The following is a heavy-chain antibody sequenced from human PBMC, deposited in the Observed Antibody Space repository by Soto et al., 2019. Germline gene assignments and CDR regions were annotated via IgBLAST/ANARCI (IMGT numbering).Heavy chain of an antibody. Sequence: QVQLMESGGGVVQPGRSLRLSYVASEFTFSSYGMLWVRQAPGKGLECVAVITNNGDYKYYADSVKGRFSISRDKSKNTLYLEMNRLSAEDTAVYYCANGGDRWLRIDYWGQGTPVTVSS. CDR3: ANGGDRWLRIDY. CDR2: ITNNGDYK. D-gene: IGHD5-12*01. CDR1: EFTFSSYG. J-gene: IGHJ4*02. V-gene: IGHV3-30*18.